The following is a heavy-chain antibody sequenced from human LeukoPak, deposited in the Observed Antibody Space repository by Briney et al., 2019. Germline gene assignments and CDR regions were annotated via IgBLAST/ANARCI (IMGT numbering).Heavy chain of an antibody. CDR2: ISGYNGNT. CDR1: GYTFTTYN. J-gene: IGHJ6*03. CDR3: ARVTDHYDYVWGSYRSPGYYYYMDV. V-gene: IGHV1-18*01. Sequence: ASVKVSCKASGYTFTTYNINWVRQAPGQGLEWMGWISGYNGNTNYAQKLQGRVTMTTDTSTSTAYMELRSLKSDDTAVYYCARVTDHYDYVWGSYRSPGYYYYMDVWGKGTTVTISS. D-gene: IGHD3-16*02.